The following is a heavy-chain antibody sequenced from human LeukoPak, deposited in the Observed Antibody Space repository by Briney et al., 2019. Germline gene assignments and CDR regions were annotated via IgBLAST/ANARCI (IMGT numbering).Heavy chain of an antibody. CDR2: ISSSSSYI. V-gene: IGHV3-21*01. D-gene: IGHD6-13*01. Sequence: PGGSLRLSCAASGFTFSSYSMNWVRQAPGQGLEWVSSISSSSSYIYYADSVKGRFTISRDNAKNSLYLQMNSLRAEDTAVYYCAREAAARHDAFDIWGQGTMVTVSS. CDR1: GFTFSSYS. CDR3: AREAAARHDAFDI. J-gene: IGHJ3*02.